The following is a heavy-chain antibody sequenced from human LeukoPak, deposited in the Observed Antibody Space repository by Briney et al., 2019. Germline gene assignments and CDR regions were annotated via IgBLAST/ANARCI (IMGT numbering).Heavy chain of an antibody. CDR1: GFTFSSYS. D-gene: IGHD6-13*01. CDR3: ARSWLLAAAGTYDY. V-gene: IGHV3-21*01. Sequence: GGSLRLSCAASGFTFSSYSMNWVRQAPGKGLEWVSSISSSSSYIYYADSVKGRFTISRDNAKNSLYLQMNSLRAEDTAVYYCARSWLLAAAGTYDYWGQGTLVTVS. J-gene: IGHJ4*02. CDR2: ISSSSSYI.